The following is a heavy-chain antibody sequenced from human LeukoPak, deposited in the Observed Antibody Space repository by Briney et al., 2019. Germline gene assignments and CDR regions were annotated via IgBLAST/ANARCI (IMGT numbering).Heavy chain of an antibody. CDR3: VPLGGLGYYQYGMDV. CDR1: GFMFSSNW. CDR2: IGGSGGDT. Sequence: GGSLRLSCAASGFMFSSNWMSWVRLAPGKGLEWVSGIGGSGGDTFYADSVRGRFTVSRDNSKNTLFLQIDSLRTEDTAVYYCVPLGGLGYYQYGMDVWGRGTTVTVSS. D-gene: IGHD3/OR15-3a*01. V-gene: IGHV3-23*01. J-gene: IGHJ6*02.